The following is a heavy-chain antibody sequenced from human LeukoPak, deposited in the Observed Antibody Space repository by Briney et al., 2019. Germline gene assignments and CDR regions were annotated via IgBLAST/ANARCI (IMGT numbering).Heavy chain of an antibody. CDR2: ISASGGST. Sequence: GGSLSLSCAASGLTFSRYAMSWVRQAPGKGLEWVSAISASGGSTYYADSVKGRFTISRDNSKNTLYLQMNSLRVEDTAVYYCAKEVYYFDTSGLYSFAFDIWGQGTMVTVPS. J-gene: IGHJ3*02. CDR3: AKEVYYFDTSGLYSFAFDI. CDR1: GLTFSRYA. V-gene: IGHV3-23*01. D-gene: IGHD3-22*01.